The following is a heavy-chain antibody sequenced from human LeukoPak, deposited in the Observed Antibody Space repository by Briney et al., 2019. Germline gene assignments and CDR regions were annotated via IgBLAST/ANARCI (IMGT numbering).Heavy chain of an antibody. D-gene: IGHD2-21*01. Sequence: GGSLRLSCAASGFTFSDYYMSWIRQAPGKGLDWVSYISSSGSTIYYADSVRGRFTISRDNSKNTLYLQMNSLRAEDAAVYFCAKAPVTSCRGAYCYPFDSWGQGNLVTVSS. CDR1: GFTFSDYY. CDR3: AKAPVTSCRGAYCYPFDS. CDR2: ISSSGSTI. J-gene: IGHJ4*02. V-gene: IGHV3-11*01.